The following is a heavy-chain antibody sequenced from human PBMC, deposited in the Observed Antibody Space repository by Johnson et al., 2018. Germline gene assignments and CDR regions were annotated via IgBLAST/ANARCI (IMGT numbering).Heavy chain of an antibody. J-gene: IGHJ3*02. CDR2: MSSDGRTI. CDR3: ARERGGWVGEGDAFEI. D-gene: IGHD6-19*01. CDR1: GFTFSRYW. V-gene: IGHV3-74*01. Sequence: VQLQESGGGSVQPGGSLRLSCVASGFTFSRYWMHWVRQAPGKGLVWVSRMSSDGRTIHYADSVKGRLTISRDNAKNTLYLQMNGLRADDTAGYYCARERGGWVGEGDAFEIWGQGTMVTVSS.